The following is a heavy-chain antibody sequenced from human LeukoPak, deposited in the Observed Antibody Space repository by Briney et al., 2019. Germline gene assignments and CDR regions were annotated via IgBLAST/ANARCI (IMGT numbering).Heavy chain of an antibody. D-gene: IGHD3-10*01. V-gene: IGHV4-34*01. Sequence: SETLSLTCAVYGGSFSGYYWSWIRQPPGKGLEWIGEINHSGSTNYNPSLKSRVTISVDTSKNQFSLKLSSVTAADTAVYYCARGRRDSYGSGRGVYFDYWGQGTLVTVSS. J-gene: IGHJ4*02. CDR2: INHSGST. CDR3: ARGRRDSYGSGRGVYFDY. CDR1: GGSFSGYY.